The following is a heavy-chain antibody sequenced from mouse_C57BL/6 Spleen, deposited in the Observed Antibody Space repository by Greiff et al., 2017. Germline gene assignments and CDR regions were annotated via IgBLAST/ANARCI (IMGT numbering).Heavy chain of an antibody. CDR2: IRLKSDNYAT. D-gene: IGHD1-1*01. CDR3: TDYYYGSSYAMYY. CDR1: GFTFSNYW. Sequence: EVKLVESGGGLVQPGGSMKLSCVASGFTFSNYWMNWVRQSPETGLEWVAQIRLKSDNYATHYAESVKGWFTISRDDSKSSVYLQMNNLRAEDTGIYYCTDYYYGSSYAMYYWGQGTSVTVST. J-gene: IGHJ4*01. V-gene: IGHV6-3*01.